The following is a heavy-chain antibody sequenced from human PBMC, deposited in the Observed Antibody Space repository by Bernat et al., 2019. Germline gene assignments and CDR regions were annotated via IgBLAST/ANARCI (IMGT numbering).Heavy chain of an antibody. CDR1: GFTFSSYA. J-gene: IGHJ2*01. Sequence: QVQLVESGGGVVQPGRSLRLSCAASGFTFSSYAMHWVRQAPGKGLEWVAVISYDGSNKDYADSVKGRFTISRDNSKNTLYLQMNSLRAEDTAVYYCARGSGSNPLGWYFDLWGRGTLVTVSS. D-gene: IGHD4-11*01. CDR2: ISYDGSNK. V-gene: IGHV3-30*01. CDR3: ARGSGSNPLGWYFDL.